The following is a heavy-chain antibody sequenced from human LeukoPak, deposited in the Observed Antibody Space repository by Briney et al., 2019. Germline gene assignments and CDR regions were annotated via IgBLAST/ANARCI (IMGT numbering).Heavy chain of an antibody. J-gene: IGHJ4*02. CDR3: ARKRPNYFDY. CDR1: GFTFSSYG. Sequence: GGSLRPSCAASGFTFSSYGMHWVRQAPGKGLEWVAVISYDGSNKYYADSVKGRFTISRDNSKNTLYLQMNSLRAEDTALYYCARKRPNYFDYWGQGTLVTVSS. CDR2: ISYDGSNK. V-gene: IGHV3-30*03.